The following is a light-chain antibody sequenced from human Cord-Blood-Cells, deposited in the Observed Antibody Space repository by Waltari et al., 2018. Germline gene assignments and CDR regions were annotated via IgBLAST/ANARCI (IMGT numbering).Light chain of an antibody. Sequence: EIVMTHSPATLSASQGDRATLSCRANQSLSSNLAWYQQKPGQAPRLLIYGASTRATGIPARFSGSGSGTEFTLTISSLQSEDFAVYYCQQYNNWPPGTFGQGTKVEIK. V-gene: IGKV3-15*01. J-gene: IGKJ1*01. CDR2: GAS. CDR3: QQYNNWPPGT. CDR1: QSLSSN.